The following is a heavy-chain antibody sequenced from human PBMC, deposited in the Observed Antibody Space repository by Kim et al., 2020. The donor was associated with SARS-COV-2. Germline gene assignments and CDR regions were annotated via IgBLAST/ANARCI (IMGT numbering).Heavy chain of an antibody. Sequence: SQTLSLTCAISGDSVSSNSAAWNWIRQSPSRGLEWLGRTYYRSKWYNDYAVSVKSRITINPDTSKNQFSLQLNSVTPEDTAVYYCARDRVLHYLYYGSGTNYYYGMDVWGQGTTVTVSS. V-gene: IGHV6-1*01. J-gene: IGHJ6*02. CDR1: GDSVSSNSAA. D-gene: IGHD3-10*01. CDR2: TYYRSKWYN. CDR3: ARDRVLHYLYYGSGTNYYYGMDV.